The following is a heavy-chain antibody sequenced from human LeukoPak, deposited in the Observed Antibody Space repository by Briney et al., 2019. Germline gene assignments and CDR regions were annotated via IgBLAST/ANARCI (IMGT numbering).Heavy chain of an antibody. V-gene: IGHV3-23*01. CDR2: ISDSGGTT. CDR3: AREDLGPFDAFDT. J-gene: IGHJ3*02. Sequence: GGSLRLSCAASGFTFAGYAMSWVRQAPGKGLEWVSGISDSGGTTYYADSVKGRFAISRDNSKNTLYLQMNSLRAEDTATYYCAREDLGPFDAFDTWGQGAKVTVSS. CDR1: GFTFAGYA.